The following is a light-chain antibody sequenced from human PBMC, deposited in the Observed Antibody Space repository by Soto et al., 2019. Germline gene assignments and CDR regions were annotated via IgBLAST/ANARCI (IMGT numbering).Light chain of an antibody. J-gene: IGKJ4*01. V-gene: IGKV4-1*01. CDR2: WAS. Sequence: DVVMTQSPDSLALSLGERVTINCKSSQSLLSSSDNRNYLAWFQQKVGQPPKLLIRWASTRESGVPDRFSASGSATDLTLTINSLQAEDVAVYYCQTYYRVPLTFGGGTKVELK. CDR1: QSLLSSSDNRNY. CDR3: QTYYRVPLT.